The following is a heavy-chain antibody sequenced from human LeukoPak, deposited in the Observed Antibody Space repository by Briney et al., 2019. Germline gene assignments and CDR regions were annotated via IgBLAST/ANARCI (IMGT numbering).Heavy chain of an antibody. D-gene: IGHD6-13*01. V-gene: IGHV3-48*04. Sequence: PGGPLRLSCAALGFTFGSYTMNWFRRAQGKGREGFSYISSSSSTIYYADSVKGRFTISRDNVKNSLYLQMNSLRAEDTAVYYCARELAAAGDFDYWGQGTLVTVSS. J-gene: IGHJ4*02. CDR2: ISSSSSTI. CDR1: GFTFGSYT. CDR3: ARELAAAGDFDY.